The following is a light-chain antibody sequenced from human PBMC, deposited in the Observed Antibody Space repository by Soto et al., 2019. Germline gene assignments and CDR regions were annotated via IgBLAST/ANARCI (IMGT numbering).Light chain of an antibody. Sequence: EIVLTQSPATLSLSPGERANLSCWASQSVSTYLAWYQQKPGKAPRLLIYDASSRATGIPARFSGSGSGTEFTLTISSLEPEDFAVYYCQQRRNWPVTFGQGTRVEIK. CDR2: DAS. V-gene: IGKV3-11*01. CDR1: QSVSTY. J-gene: IGKJ1*01. CDR3: QQRRNWPVT.